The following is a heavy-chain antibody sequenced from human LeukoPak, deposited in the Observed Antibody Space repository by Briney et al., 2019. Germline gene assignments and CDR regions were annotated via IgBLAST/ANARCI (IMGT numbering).Heavy chain of an antibody. J-gene: IGHJ4*02. CDR3: ASRPADTTWYGVFDY. Sequence: PSETLSLTCSVSGASIDSHYWSWIRQSPGKGLEWIGYVFSGGSTNYNPSLNSRVTMSLDTSRAQFSLRLSSVTAADTAIYYCASRPADTTWYGVFDYWSQGTLVTVSS. D-gene: IGHD3-10*01. V-gene: IGHV4-59*11. CDR2: VFSGGST. CDR1: GASIDSHY.